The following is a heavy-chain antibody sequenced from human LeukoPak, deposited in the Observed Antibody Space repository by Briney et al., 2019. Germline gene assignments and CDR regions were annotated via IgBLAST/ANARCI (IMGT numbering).Heavy chain of an antibody. CDR1: GYSIGNGYH. CDR2: ISTSSSSI. J-gene: IGHJ6*02. Sequence: LSLTCTVSGYSIGNGYHWGWIRPAPGKGLEWVSTISTSSSSIYYADSVKGRFTISRDNAENSLYLQMNSLRAEDTAVYYCAREIDHDILTGFSRAMDVWGQGTTVTVSS. D-gene: IGHD3-9*01. CDR3: AREIDHDILTGFSRAMDV. V-gene: IGHV3-11*04.